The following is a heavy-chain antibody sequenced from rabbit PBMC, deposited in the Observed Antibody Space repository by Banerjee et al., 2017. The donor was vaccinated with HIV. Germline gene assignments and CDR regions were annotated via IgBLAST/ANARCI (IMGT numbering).Heavy chain of an antibody. CDR2: GTT. Sequence: GTTYYASWTKGRFTISKTSSTTVTLQMTSLTAADTATYFCARDPAGDGYARFNLWGPGTLVTVS. D-gene: IGHD6-1*01. V-gene: IGHV1S40*01. J-gene: IGHJ4*01. CDR3: ARDPAGDGYARFNL.